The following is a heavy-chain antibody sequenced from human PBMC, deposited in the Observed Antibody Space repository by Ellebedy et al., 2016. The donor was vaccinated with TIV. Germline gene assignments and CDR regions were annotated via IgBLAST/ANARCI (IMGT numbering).Heavy chain of an antibody. V-gene: IGHV3-23*01. J-gene: IGHJ6*03. CDR3: ARDWDSPGDYYMDV. Sequence: GGSLRLSXAASGFTFTDYSMHWVRQAPGKGPSWVSVISRSGGYTYYADSVQGRFTISRDNAKNTLYLQMNSLRAEDTAVYYCARDWDSPGDYYMDVWGKGTTVTVSS. CDR2: ISRSGGYT. CDR1: GFTFTDYS. D-gene: IGHD1-26*01.